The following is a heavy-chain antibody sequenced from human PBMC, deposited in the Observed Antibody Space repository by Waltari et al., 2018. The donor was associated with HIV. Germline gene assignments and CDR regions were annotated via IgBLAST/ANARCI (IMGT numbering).Heavy chain of an antibody. CDR1: GFTFSSYA. V-gene: IGHV3-30*04. Sequence: QVQLVESGGGVVQPGRSLRLSCAASGFTFSSYAMHWVRQATGKGLEWVAVISYDGSNKYYADSVKGRFTISRDNSKNTLYLQMNSLRAEDTAVYYCARDRETYGDYDDAFDIWGQGTMVTVSS. CDR2: ISYDGSNK. CDR3: ARDRETYGDYDDAFDI. J-gene: IGHJ3*02. D-gene: IGHD4-17*01.